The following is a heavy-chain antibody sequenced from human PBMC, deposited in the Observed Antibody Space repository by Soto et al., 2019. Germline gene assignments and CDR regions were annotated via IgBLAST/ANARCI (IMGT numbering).Heavy chain of an antibody. J-gene: IGHJ4*02. CDR3: TTEPYYYDSSGYYSAIQFYY. Sequence: AGSHRQSFADAEFAYLNGCRNMIHQAPGKRLEWAGRIKSKTDGGTTDYAAPVKGRFTISRDDSKNTLYLQMNSLKTEDTAVYYCTTEPYYYDSSGYYSAIQFYYWGQGTLVTVSS. CDR1: EFAYLNGC. D-gene: IGHD3-22*01. CDR2: IKSKTDGGTT. V-gene: IGHV3-15*07.